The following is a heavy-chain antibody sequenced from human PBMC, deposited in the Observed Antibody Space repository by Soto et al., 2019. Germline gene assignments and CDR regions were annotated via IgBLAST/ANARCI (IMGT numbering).Heavy chain of an antibody. J-gene: IGHJ6*02. D-gene: IGHD2-8*02. V-gene: IGHV3-9*01. Sequence: EVQLVESGGGLVQPGRSLRLSCAASGFTFDDYAMHWVRQAPGKGLEWVSGISWNSGSIGYADSVKGRFTISRDNAKNSLYLQMNSLRAEDTALYYCAKDNGDVWQRGDYYYGMDVWGQGTTVTVSS. CDR2: ISWNSGSI. CDR3: AKDNGDVWQRGDYYYGMDV. CDR1: GFTFDDYA.